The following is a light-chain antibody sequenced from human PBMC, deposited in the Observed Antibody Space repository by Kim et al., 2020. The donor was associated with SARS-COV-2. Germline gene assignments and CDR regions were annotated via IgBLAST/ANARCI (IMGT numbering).Light chain of an antibody. CDR1: NLGVKF. CDR2: QDS. V-gene: IGLV3-1*01. CDR3: QEWDSGTAG. J-gene: IGLJ2*01. Sequence: SYELTQPPSVSVSPGQTASITCSGENLGVKFDCWYQQKPGQAHVLVIYQDSKRPSGIPERFSGSNSGNTATLTISGTQARDEADYYCQEWDSGTAGFGGG.